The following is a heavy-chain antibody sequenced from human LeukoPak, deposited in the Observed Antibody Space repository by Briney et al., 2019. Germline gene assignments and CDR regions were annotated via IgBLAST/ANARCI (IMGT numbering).Heavy chain of an antibody. V-gene: IGHV3-48*03. CDR1: GFTFSKYN. D-gene: IGHD3-10*02. CDR3: AELGITMIGGV. CDR2: ISSSGSTI. Sequence: GGSLRLSCAASGFTFSKYNTNWVRQAPGKGLEWVSYISSSGSTIYYADSVKGRFTISRDNAKNSLYLQMNSLRAEDTAVYYCAELGITMIGGVWGKGTTVTISS. J-gene: IGHJ6*04.